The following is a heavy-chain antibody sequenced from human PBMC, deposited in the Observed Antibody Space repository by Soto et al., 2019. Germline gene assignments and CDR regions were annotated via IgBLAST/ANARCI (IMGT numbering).Heavy chain of an antibody. D-gene: IGHD7-27*01. V-gene: IGHV4-31*03. CDR3: ARSLGPFNWFDP. Sequence: SETLSLTCTVSGGSISSGGYYWSWIRQHPGKGLEWIGYIYYSGSTYYNPSLKSRVTISVDTSKNQFSLKLSSVTAADTAVYYCARSLGPFNWFDPWGQGTLVTVSS. J-gene: IGHJ5*02. CDR2: IYYSGST. CDR1: GGSISSGGYY.